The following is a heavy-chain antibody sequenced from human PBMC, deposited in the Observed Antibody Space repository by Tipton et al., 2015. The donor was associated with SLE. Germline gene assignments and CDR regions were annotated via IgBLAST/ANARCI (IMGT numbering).Heavy chain of an antibody. D-gene: IGHD2-2*01. V-gene: IGHV3-48*01. CDR3: ARDGVVVPAAFDY. CDR1: GFTFSYYG. J-gene: IGHJ4*02. Sequence: GSLRLSCAASGFTFSYYGMHWVRQAPGKGLEWVSYISSSSSTIYYADSVKGRFTISRDNAKNSLYLQMNSLRAEDTAVYYCARDGVVVPAAFDYWGQGTLVTVSS. CDR2: ISSSSSTI.